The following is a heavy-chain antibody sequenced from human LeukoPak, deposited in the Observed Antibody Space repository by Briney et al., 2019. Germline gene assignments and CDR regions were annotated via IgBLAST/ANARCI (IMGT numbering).Heavy chain of an antibody. CDR1: GFTFSSYG. CDR2: IRYDGSNK. CDR3: AKDSYNGSYFYYYMDV. D-gene: IGHD1-26*01. V-gene: IGHV3-30*02. Sequence: GGSLRLSCAASGFTFSSYGMHWVRQAPGKGLEWVAFIRYDGSNKYYADSVKGRFTISRDNSKNTLSLQMNSLRIEDTAVYYCAKDSYNGSYFYYYMDVWGKGTTVTVSS. J-gene: IGHJ6*03.